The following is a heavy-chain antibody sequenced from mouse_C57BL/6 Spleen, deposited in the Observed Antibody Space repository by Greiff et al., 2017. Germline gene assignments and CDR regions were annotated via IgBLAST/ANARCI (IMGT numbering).Heavy chain of an antibody. CDR3: ASSEGYAFAY. CDR1: GYTFTSYW. CDR2: IHPNSGST. Sequence: VQLQESGAELVKPGASVKLSCKASGYTFTSYWMHWVKQRPGQGLEWIGMIHPNSGSTNYNEKFKSKATLTVDKSSSTAYMQLSSLASEDSAVCYCASSEGYAFAYWGQGTLVTVSA. V-gene: IGHV1-64*01. J-gene: IGHJ3*01. D-gene: IGHD2-2*01.